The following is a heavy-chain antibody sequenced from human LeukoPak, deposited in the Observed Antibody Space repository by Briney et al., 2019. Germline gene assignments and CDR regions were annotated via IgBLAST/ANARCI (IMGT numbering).Heavy chain of an antibody. J-gene: IGHJ4*02. CDR3: ARGGPYGDYVNLY. D-gene: IGHD4-17*01. CDR2: IKQDGSEK. CDR1: GFTFSSYW. Sequence: GGSLRLSCAASGFTFSSYWMSWVRQAPGKGLEWVANIKQDGSEKYYVDSVKGRFTISRDNAKNSLYLQMNSLRAEDTAVYYYARGGPYGDYVNLYWGQGTLVTVSS. V-gene: IGHV3-7*01.